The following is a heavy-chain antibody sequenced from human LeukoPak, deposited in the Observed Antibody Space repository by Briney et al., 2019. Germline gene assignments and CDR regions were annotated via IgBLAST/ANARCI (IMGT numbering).Heavy chain of an antibody. D-gene: IGHD3-9*01. CDR3: TRSPDIDILTGYSRYYFDY. CDR2: IYPGDSHT. J-gene: IGHJ4*02. V-gene: IGHV5-51*01. CDR1: GYNFVNYW. Sequence: GESLKISCKSSGYNFVNYWIAWVRQMPGKGLEWMGVIYPGDSHTRYSPSFQGQGTISADKSISTAYLQWNSLKASDTAIYYCTRSPDIDILTGYSRYYFDYWGQGTLVTVSS.